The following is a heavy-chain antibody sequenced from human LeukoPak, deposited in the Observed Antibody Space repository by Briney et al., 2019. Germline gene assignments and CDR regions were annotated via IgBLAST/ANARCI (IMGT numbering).Heavy chain of an antibody. J-gene: IGHJ4*02. CDR3: ARHSSSWYVDF. V-gene: IGHV4-59*01. CDR2: IYYSGST. CDR1: GGSFSGYY. D-gene: IGHD6-13*01. Sequence: SETLSLTCAVYGGSFSGYYWSWIRQPPGKGLEWIEYIYYSGSTTYNPSLKSRVTISEDTSKNQFSLKLSSVTAADTAVYYCARHSSSWYVDFWGQGTLVTVSS.